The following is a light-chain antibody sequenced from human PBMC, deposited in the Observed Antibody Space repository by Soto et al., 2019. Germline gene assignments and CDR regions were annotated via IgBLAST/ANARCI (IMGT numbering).Light chain of an antibody. CDR3: QSYDSSLSGWV. CDR1: SSNIGAIYD. V-gene: IGLV1-40*01. Sequence: QSVLTQPPSVSGAPGQRVTISCTGSSSNIGAIYDVQWYQQLPGTAHKLLSYGNSNRPSGVPDRFSGSKSGTSASLAITGLQAEDEADYYCQSYDSSLSGWVFGGGTKLTVL. J-gene: IGLJ3*02. CDR2: GNS.